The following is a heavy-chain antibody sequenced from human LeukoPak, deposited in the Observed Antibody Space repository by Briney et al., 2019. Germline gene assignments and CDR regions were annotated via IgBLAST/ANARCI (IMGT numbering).Heavy chain of an antibody. V-gene: IGHV3-49*04. J-gene: IGHJ4*02. Sequence: GGSLRLSCSASGFSFGDYAMSWVRQAPGKGLEWVGFIRGKAYGETTESAASVKGRFSISRDDSTRIAYLQMSSLKTEDTAVYYGTRGLRSHDYWGRGTLVTVSS. CDR2: IRGKAYGETT. CDR1: GFSFGDYA. D-gene: IGHD2-15*01. CDR3: TRGLRSHDY.